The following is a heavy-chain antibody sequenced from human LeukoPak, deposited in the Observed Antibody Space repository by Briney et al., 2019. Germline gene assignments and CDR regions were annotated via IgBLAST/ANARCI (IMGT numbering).Heavy chain of an antibody. CDR1: GFTFSSYG. CDR3: ARGPRILAAGSYYFDY. D-gene: IGHD6-13*01. V-gene: IGHV3-48*04. CDR2: INVNGGAM. Sequence: GRSLRLSCAASGFTFSSYGMHWVRQAPGKGLEWVSFINVNGGAMYYADFVKGRFTISRDNAKSSLYLEMNSLRVEDTAVYCARGPRILAAGSYYFDYWGQGSLVTVSS. J-gene: IGHJ4*02.